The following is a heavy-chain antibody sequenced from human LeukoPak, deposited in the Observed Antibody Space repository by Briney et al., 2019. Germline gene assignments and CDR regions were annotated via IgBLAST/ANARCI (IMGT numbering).Heavy chain of an antibody. D-gene: IGHD4-11*01. CDR2: INHSGST. Sequence: SETLSLTCAVYGGSFSGYYWSWIRQPPGKGLEWIGEINHSGSTNYNPSLKSRVTISVDTSKNQFSLKLSSVTAADTAVYYCARGYSYYYYYMDVWGKGTTVTVSS. V-gene: IGHV4-34*01. CDR3: ARGYSYYYYYMDV. J-gene: IGHJ6*03. CDR1: GGSFSGYY.